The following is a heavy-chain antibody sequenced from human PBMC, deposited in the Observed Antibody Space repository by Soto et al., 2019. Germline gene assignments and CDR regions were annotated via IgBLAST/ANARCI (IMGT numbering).Heavy chain of an antibody. CDR1: GFTFSGYE. CDR3: ATGGSYSSL. D-gene: IGHD1-26*01. J-gene: IGHJ4*02. V-gene: IGHV3-48*03. Sequence: EVQLVESGGGLVQPGGSLRLSCAASGFTFSGYEMNWVRQAPGKGLEWVSYISSSGSTIYYADSVKGRFTISRDNAKNSMYLQMNSLRGEDTSLYYCATGGSYSSLWGQGTLVTVSS. CDR2: ISSSGSTI.